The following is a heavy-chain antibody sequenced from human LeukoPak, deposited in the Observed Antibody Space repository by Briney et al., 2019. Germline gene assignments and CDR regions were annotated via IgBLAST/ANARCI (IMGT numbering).Heavy chain of an antibody. J-gene: IGHJ6*02. CDR1: GFTFSSYW. Sequence: GGSLRLSCAASGFTFSSYWMHWVRQAPGEWLVWVSRVSSDGSTTTYADSVKGRFTISRDNAKNTLYLQMNSLRAEDTAAYYCARGGKSAFYYGKDVWGQGTTVTVSS. D-gene: IGHD5-12*01. CDR3: ARGGKSAFYYGKDV. V-gene: IGHV3-74*01. CDR2: VSSDGSTT.